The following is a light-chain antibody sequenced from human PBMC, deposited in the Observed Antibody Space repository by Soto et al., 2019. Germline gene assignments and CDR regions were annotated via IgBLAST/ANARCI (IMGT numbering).Light chain of an antibody. Sequence: EVVFTQSPGTPAFSPGERATLSCRASPSVSFSSLAWYQHKPGRAPRLLIYGKSSRATGIPDRFSGSGSGTDFTLIISKVEPEDFGVYFCQQYASSPLTFGGGTKVDI. CDR2: GKS. V-gene: IGKV3-20*01. CDR3: QQYASSPLT. CDR1: PSVSFSS. J-gene: IGKJ4*01.